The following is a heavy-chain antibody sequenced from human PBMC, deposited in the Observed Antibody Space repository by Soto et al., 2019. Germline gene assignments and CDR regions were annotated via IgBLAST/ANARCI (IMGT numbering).Heavy chain of an antibody. Sequence: QVQLQESGPGLVKPSQTLSLTCTVSGGSISSGGYYWSWIRQHPGKGLEWIGYIYYSGSTYYNPSLKSRVTISVDTSKNQFSLKLSSVTAADTAVYYCARVGDSSGQYLYYFDYWGQGTLVTVSS. CDR2: IYYSGST. CDR3: ARVGDSSGQYLYYFDY. D-gene: IGHD3-22*01. J-gene: IGHJ4*02. V-gene: IGHV4-31*03. CDR1: GGSISSGGYY.